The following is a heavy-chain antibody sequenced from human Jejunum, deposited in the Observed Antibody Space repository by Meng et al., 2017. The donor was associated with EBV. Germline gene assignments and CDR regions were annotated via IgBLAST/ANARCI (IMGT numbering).Heavy chain of an antibody. CDR3: ADLGTSPLGP. V-gene: IGHV3-72*01. D-gene: IGHD3-16*01. J-gene: IGHJ5*02. CDR1: GFTFSDHY. Sequence: VSLVESGGGLVLPGDSLSLSFAASGFTFSDHYMDWFRQAPGKGLEWLGLIRNKPRGYTAEYAASVKGRLTISRDDSRNSLYLQMNSLKTEDTAVYYCADLGTSPLGPRGQGTLVTVSS. CDR2: IRNKPRGYTA.